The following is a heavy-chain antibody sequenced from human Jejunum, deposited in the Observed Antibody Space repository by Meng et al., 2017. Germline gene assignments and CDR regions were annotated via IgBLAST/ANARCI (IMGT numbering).Heavy chain of an antibody. Sequence: GGSLRLSCAASGFTVSTSYMTWVRQAPGKGREWVSVFNTGGKTFYSDSVKGRFTISRDIAKNTVYLQMNSLRTEDTALYFCARGYCSGVGCSLGYYFDYWGQGTLVTVSS. CDR1: GFTVSTSY. CDR2: FNTGGKT. CDR3: ARGYCSGVGCSLGYYFDY. V-gene: IGHV3-66*02. J-gene: IGHJ4*02. D-gene: IGHD2-15*01.